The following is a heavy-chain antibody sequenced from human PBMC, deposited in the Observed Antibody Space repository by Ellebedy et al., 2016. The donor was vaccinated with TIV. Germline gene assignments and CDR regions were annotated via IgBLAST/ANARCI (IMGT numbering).Heavy chain of an antibody. Sequence: GGSLRLSXVVLGFSFSDYAMSWVRQAPGKGLQWVSAIAGRGAITYYADSLKGRFTISRDNLKNSLYLQMNSLRVEDTALYYCARLRRRSSYYDSSGYFPDYWGQGALVTVSS. CDR2: IAGRGAIT. V-gene: IGHV3-23*01. CDR3: ARLRRRSSYYDSSGYFPDY. CDR1: GFSFSDYA. D-gene: IGHD3-22*01. J-gene: IGHJ4*02.